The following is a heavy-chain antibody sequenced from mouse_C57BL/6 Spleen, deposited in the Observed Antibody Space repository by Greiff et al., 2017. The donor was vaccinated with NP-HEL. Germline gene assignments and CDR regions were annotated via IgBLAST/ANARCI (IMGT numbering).Heavy chain of an antibody. CDR1: GYTFTSYW. CDR2: INPSSGYT. V-gene: IGHV1-7*01. J-gene: IGHJ4*01. D-gene: IGHD2-1*01. CDR3: AIYYGLLYYAMDY. Sequence: QVQLQQSGAELAKPGASVKLSCKASGYTFTSYWMHWVKQRPGQGLDWIGYINPSSGYTKYNQKFKDKATLTADKSSSTAYMQLSSLTYEDSAVYYCAIYYGLLYYAMDYWGQGTSVTVSS.